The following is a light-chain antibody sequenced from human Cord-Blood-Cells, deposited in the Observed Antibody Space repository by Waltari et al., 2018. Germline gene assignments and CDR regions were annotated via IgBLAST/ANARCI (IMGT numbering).Light chain of an antibody. CDR2: EVS. CDR3: CSYAGSSTYWV. V-gene: IGLV2-23*02. Sequence: QSAMTQPASVSGSPGQSITISCTGTSSDVGSYNLVSWYQRHPGKAPKLMIYEVSKRPSGVSNRFSGSKSGNTASLTISGLQAEDEADYYCCSYAGSSTYWVFGGGTKLTVL. J-gene: IGLJ3*02. CDR1: SSDVGSYNL.